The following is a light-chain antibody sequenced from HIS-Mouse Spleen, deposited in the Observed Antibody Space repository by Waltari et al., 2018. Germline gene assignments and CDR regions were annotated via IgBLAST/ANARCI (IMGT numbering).Light chain of an antibody. CDR1: SSDVGGYNY. CDR2: DVS. J-gene: IGLJ2*01. CDR3: SSYTSSSTEV. V-gene: IGLV2-14*03. Sequence: QSALTQPASVSGSPGQSITISCTGTSSDVGGYNYVSWYQQPPGKAPKLMVYDVSNRPSGVSTRFSGSKSGNTASLTISGLQAEDEADYYCSSYTSSSTEVFGGGTKLTVL.